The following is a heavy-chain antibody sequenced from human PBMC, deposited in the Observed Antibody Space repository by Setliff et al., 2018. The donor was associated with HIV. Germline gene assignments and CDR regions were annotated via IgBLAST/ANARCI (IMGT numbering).Heavy chain of an antibody. J-gene: IGHJ6*03. CDR2: ISSRSQTI. V-gene: IGHV3-48*04. Sequence: GGSLRLSCAASGFTLSNYALNWVRQAPGKGLEWISYISSRSQTIYYADSVKGRFTISRDNAKNSLFLQMNSLRAEDTALYYCAREIRAGDYPPYNYYFYMDVWGKGTTVTVSS. CDR1: GFTLSNYA. CDR3: AREIRAGDYPPYNYYFYMDV. D-gene: IGHD4-17*01.